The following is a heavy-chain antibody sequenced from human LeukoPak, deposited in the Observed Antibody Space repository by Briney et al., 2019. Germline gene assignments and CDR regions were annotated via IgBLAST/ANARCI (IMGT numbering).Heavy chain of an antibody. CDR3: ARDRRLASFDY. Sequence: GGSLRLSCAASGFTFSSYSMHWVRQAPGKGLNWVAFISYDGVNKYADSVKGRFTISRDTSKYTLYLQMNSLKAEDTAVYYCARDRRLASFDYGGQGTLVTVSS. CDR2: ISYDGVNK. D-gene: IGHD6-25*01. CDR1: GFTFSSYS. V-gene: IGHV3-30*04. J-gene: IGHJ4*02.